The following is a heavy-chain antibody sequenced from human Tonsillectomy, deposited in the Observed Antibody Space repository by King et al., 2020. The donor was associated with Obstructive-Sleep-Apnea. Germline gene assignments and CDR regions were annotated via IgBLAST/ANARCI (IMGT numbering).Heavy chain of an antibody. V-gene: IGHV3-11*06. CDR2: ISSVSDYT. CDR3: ARGGYSSIRVY. D-gene: IGHD6-13*01. Sequence: QLVQSGGGLVKPGGSLRLSCAASGFTFSDYYMSWIRQAPGKGLEWVSYISSVSDYTHYADSVKGRFTISRDNAKNSLYLQMNSLRAEDTAVYYCARGGYSSIRVYWGQGTLVTGSS. J-gene: IGHJ4*02. CDR1: GFTFSDYY.